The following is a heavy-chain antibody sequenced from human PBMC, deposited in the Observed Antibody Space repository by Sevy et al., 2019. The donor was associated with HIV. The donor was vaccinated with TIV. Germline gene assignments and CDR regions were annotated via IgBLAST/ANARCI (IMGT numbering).Heavy chain of an antibody. CDR2: IKQDGSVK. CDR3: VRAIAADGSF. CDR1: GFTLNSYW. Sequence: GGSLRLSCVASGFTLNSYWMSWVRQAPGKGLEWVANIKQDGSVKYYVDSVKGRFTISRDNARNSLYLQMNSLRVEDTGLYYCVRAIAADGSFWGQGTLVTVSS. J-gene: IGHJ4*02. V-gene: IGHV3-7*01. D-gene: IGHD6-13*01.